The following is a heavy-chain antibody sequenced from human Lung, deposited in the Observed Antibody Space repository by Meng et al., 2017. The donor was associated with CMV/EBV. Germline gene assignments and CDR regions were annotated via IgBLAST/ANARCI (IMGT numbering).Heavy chain of an antibody. CDR2: INQDGSQK. Sequence: SCAASGFTFSSHWMTWVRQAPGKGLEWVANINQDGSQKNYVDSVKGRFTISRDNAKNSLFLQMNSLRAEDTAVYYCARVAAAGRGMEVWGQGTTV. CDR1: GFTFSSHW. J-gene: IGHJ6*01. D-gene: IGHD6-13*01. V-gene: IGHV3-7*04. CDR3: ARVAAAGRGMEV.